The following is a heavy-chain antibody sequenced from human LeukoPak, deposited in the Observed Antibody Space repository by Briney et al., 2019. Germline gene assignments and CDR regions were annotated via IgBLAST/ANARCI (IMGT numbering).Heavy chain of an antibody. D-gene: IGHD3-22*01. CDR3: AKDRQRITMIVGDY. V-gene: IGHV3-23*01. J-gene: IGHJ4*02. Sequence: GGSLRLSCAASGFTFSSYAMSWVRQAPGKGLEWVSAISGSGSSTYYADSVKGRFTISRDNSKNTLYLQMNSLRAEDTAVNYCAKDRQRITMIVGDYWGQGTLVTVSS. CDR2: ISGSGSST. CDR1: GFTFSSYA.